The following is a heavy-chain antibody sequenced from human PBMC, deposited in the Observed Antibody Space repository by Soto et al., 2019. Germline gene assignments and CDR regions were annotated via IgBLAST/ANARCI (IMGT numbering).Heavy chain of an antibody. V-gene: IGHV1-69*01. D-gene: IGHD4-4*01. CDR3: AGDDHDYSNYGGFHYYYYGMDV. J-gene: IGHJ6*02. Sequence: QVQLVQSGAEVQKPGSSVKVSCKASGGTFSSYAISWVRQAPGQGLEWMGGIIPIFGTANYAQKFQGRVTTTAEEATSTVYMELSSLRSEDTALYYCAGDDHDYSNYGGFHYYYYGMDVWGQGTTVTVSS. CDR2: IIPIFGTA. CDR1: GGTFSSYA.